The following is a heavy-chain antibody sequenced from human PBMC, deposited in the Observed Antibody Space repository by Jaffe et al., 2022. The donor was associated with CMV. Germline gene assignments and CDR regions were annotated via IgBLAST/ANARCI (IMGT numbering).Heavy chain of an antibody. V-gene: IGHV3-21*01. CDR2: ISSSSSYI. J-gene: IGHJ5*02. Sequence: EVQLVESGGGLVKPGGSLRLSCAASGFTFSSYSMNWVRQAPGKGLEWVSSISSSSSYIYYADSVKGRFTISRDNAKNSLYLQMNSLRAEDTAVYYCARDFFLIAGTGLNWFDPWGQGTLVTVSS. CDR1: GFTFSSYS. D-gene: IGHD1-7*01. CDR3: ARDFFLIAGTGLNWFDP.